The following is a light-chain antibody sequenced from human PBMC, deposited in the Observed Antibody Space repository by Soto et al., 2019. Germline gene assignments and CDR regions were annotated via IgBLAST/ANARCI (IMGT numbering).Light chain of an antibody. J-gene: IGKJ1*01. CDR2: DAS. V-gene: IGKV3-15*01. CDR3: QQYNRWPRT. CDR1: ESIATH. Sequence: EIVMTQSPVTLSLSPGGRATVSCRASESIATHLAWFQQKPGQPPRLLIYDASATATGIPGRFSGSGSGTEFTLTISSLQSEDFALYYCQQYNRWPRTFGQGTKVE.